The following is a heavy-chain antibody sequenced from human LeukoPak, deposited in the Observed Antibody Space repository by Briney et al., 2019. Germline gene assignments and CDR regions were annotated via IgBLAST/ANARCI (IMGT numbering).Heavy chain of an antibody. CDR3: ARDRGSYFSDAFDI. J-gene: IGHJ3*02. CDR2: INPNSGGT. D-gene: IGHD1-26*01. CDR1: GYXFTGYY. Sequence: ASVKVSCKASGYXFTGYYIHWVRQAPGQGLEWMGWINPNSGGTNYAQKFQGRATMTRDTSISTAYMELSRLRSDDTAVYYCARDRGSYFSDAFDIWGQGTMVTVSS. V-gene: IGHV1-2*02.